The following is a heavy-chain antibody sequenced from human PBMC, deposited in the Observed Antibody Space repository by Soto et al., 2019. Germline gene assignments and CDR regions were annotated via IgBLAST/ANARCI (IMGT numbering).Heavy chain of an antibody. D-gene: IGHD6-19*01. CDR2: FYSSGSI. CDR1: GYSITAGGYY. V-gene: IGHV4-31*03. J-gene: IGHJ5*02. CDR3: ARMYSSGSGWFHP. Sequence: SETLSLTCFVSGYSITAGGYYWSWIRHHQGKGLEWIGSFYSSGSIIYNPSLRSRVSISGDTSGNQFSMSLTSVTAADTARYYCARMYSSGSGWFHPWGQGTLVTVSS.